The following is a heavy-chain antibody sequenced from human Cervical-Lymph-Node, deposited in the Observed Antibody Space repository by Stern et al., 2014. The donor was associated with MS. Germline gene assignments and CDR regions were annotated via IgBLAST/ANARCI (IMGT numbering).Heavy chain of an antibody. J-gene: IGHJ4*02. D-gene: IGHD2-8*01. CDR2: ISYDGNQK. CDR1: GFTFSSYA. CDR3: ARDYEDTSMLFDH. Sequence: VQLVESGGAVVQPGRTLRLSCAASGFTFSSYAMHLVRQAQGQGLELGTVISYDGNQKYYAASVKGRFTISRDNSKNTLHLKMNSVTPDETAIYYCARDYEDTSMLFDHWGQGTLVTVSS. V-gene: IGHV3-30*03.